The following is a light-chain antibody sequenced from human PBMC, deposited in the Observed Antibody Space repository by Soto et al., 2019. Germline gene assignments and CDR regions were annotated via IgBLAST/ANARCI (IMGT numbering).Light chain of an antibody. J-gene: IGKJ4*01. CDR3: QQFNTYSLT. CDR1: QGISSA. CDR2: DAS. Sequence: AIQLTQSPSFLSASVGDRVSITCRAGQGISSALAWYQQQPGKPPKLLIYDASILQSGVPSRFSGSGSGTDFTLTISSLQPEDFATYYCQQFNTYSLTFGGGTKVEIK. V-gene: IGKV1-13*02.